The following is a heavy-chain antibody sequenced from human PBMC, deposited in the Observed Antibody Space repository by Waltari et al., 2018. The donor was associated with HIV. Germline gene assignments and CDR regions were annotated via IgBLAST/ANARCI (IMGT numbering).Heavy chain of an antibody. V-gene: IGHV3-23*01. CDR1: GFPFSSDA. CDR3: MYSGPDLLAGFDY. J-gene: IGHJ4*02. Sequence: EVQLLESGGGLVQPGGSLRLSCAASGFPFSSDAMSWVRQAPGKGPEWVSGIRGSGGSKYNADSGKGRFTISRNNSKITLYLQMNSLRADDTAVYYCMYSGPDLLAGFDYWGQGTLVTVSS. D-gene: IGHD6-19*01. CDR2: IRGSGGSK.